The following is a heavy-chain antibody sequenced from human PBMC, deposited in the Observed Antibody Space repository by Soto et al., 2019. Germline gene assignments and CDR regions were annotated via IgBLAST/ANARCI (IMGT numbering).Heavy chain of an antibody. V-gene: IGHV1-18*01. CDR1: GYTFTSYG. J-gene: IGHJ6*02. D-gene: IGHD3-10*01. CDR2: ISAYNGNT. CDR3: AKEGSYYFYYGMDV. Sequence: ASVKASCKSSGYTFTSYGISCVRQAPGQGLEWMGWISAYNGNTNYAQKLQGRVTMTTDTSTSTAYMELSSLRAEDTAVYYCAKEGSYYFYYGMDVWGQGTTVTVSS.